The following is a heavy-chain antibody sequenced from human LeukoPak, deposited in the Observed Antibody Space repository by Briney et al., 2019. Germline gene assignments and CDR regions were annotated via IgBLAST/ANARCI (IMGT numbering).Heavy chain of an antibody. CDR3: ARDQEYSSSPYFDY. CDR1: GFTFSSYS. Sequence: GGSLRLSCAASGFTFSSYSMNWVRQAPGKGLEWVSSISSSSSYIYYADSVKGRFTISRDNAKNSLYLQVNSLRAEDTAVYYCARDQEYSSSPYFDYWGQGTLVTVSS. J-gene: IGHJ4*02. D-gene: IGHD6-6*01. CDR2: ISSSSSYI. V-gene: IGHV3-21*01.